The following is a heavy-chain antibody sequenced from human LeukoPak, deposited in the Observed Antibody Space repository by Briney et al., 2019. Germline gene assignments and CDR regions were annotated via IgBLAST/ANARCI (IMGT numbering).Heavy chain of an antibody. D-gene: IGHD3-3*01. V-gene: IGHV1-69*05. Sequence: ASVKVSCKASGGTFSSYAISWVRQAPGQGLEWMGGIIPIFGTANYAQKFQGRVTITTDESTSTAYMELSSLRSEDTAVYYCARPVDFSLHAFDIWGQGTMVTVSS. CDR1: GGTFSSYA. J-gene: IGHJ3*02. CDR3: ARPVDFSLHAFDI. CDR2: IIPIFGTA.